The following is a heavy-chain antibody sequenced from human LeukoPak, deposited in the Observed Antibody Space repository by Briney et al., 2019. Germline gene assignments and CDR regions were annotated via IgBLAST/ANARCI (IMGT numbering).Heavy chain of an antibody. J-gene: IGHJ4*02. CDR1: GGSFSGYY. CDR2: INHSGST. D-gene: IGHD5-18*01. V-gene: IGHV4-34*01. CDR3: ARSRADSYGYPYFDH. Sequence: PSETLSLTCAVYGGSFSGYYWGWIRQPPGKGLEWIGEINHSGSTNYNPSLKSRVTISVDTSKNQFSLKLSSVTAADTAVYYCARSRADSYGYPYFDHWGQGTLVTVSS.